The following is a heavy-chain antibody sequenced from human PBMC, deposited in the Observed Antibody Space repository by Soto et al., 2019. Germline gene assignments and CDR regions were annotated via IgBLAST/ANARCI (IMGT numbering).Heavy chain of an antibody. CDR2: IKEDGSSK. V-gene: IGHV3-7*03. D-gene: IGHD6-13*01. CDR1: GINFNDYW. Sequence: GGSLRLSCAASGINFNDYWMSWVRQAPGKGLEWVANIKEDGSSKYYVDSVKGRFTITRDNAKNSLYLQMNSLRAEDTAVYYCANLPWAQQLVRGYWGQGTQVTVSS. CDR3: ANLPWAQQLVRGY. J-gene: IGHJ4*02.